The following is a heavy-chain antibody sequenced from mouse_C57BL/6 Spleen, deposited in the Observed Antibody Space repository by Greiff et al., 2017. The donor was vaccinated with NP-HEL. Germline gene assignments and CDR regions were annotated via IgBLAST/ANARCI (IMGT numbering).Heavy chain of an antibody. CDR1: GFTFTDYY. CDR3: ARHWVFDY. J-gene: IGHJ2*01. Sequence: EVKLMESGGGLVQPGGSLSLSCAASGFTFTDYYMSWVRQPPGKALEWLGFIRNKANGYTTEYSASVKGRFTISRDNSQSILYLQMNALRAEDSATYYCARHWVFDYWGQGTTLTVSS. CDR2: IRNKANGYTT. D-gene: IGHD4-1*01. V-gene: IGHV7-3*01.